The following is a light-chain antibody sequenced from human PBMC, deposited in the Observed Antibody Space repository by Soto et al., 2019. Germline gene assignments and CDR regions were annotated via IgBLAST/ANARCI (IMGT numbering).Light chain of an antibody. CDR2: DAS. J-gene: IGKJ3*01. Sequence: AIQLTQSPSSLSASVGDRVTVTCRVSQDISRALVWYQQKPGRAPRLLIYDASTLESGVPSRFSGSGSGTDFILTLSSLQPEDFATYYCQQSYSCPCPFGPGTKVDLK. V-gene: IGKV1-13*02. CDR1: QDISRA. CDR3: QQSYSCPCP.